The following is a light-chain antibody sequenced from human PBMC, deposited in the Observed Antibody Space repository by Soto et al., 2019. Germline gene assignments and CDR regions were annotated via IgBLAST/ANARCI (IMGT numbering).Light chain of an antibody. V-gene: IGLV2-14*01. CDR2: DVS. J-gene: IGLJ1*01. Sequence: QSVLTQPASVSGSPVQSITISCTGTSSDFGGYNYVSWYQQHPGKAPKLMIYDVSNRPSGVSNRFSGSKSGNTASLTISGLQAEDEADYYCSSYTSSRTFYVFGTGTKVTVL. CDR3: SSYTSSRTFYV. CDR1: SSDFGGYNY.